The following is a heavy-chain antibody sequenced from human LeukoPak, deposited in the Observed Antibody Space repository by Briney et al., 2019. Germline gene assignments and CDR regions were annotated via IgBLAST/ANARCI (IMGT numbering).Heavy chain of an antibody. D-gene: IGHD6-19*01. V-gene: IGHV4-59*01. CDR3: ARDAGSSGWYKVDC. CDR2: IYYSGST. J-gene: IGHJ4*02. Sequence: SETLSLTCTVSGGSISSYYWSWIRQPPGKGLEWLGYIYYSGSTNYNPSLKSRVTISVDTSKNQFSLKLSSVTAADTAVYYCARDAGSSGWYKVDCWGQGTLVTVSS. CDR1: GGSISSYY.